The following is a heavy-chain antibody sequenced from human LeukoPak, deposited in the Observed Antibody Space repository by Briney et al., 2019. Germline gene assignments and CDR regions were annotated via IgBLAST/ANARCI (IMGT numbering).Heavy chain of an antibody. V-gene: IGHV3-30-3*01. Sequence: PGGSLRPSCAASGFTFSSYAMHWVRQAPGKGLEWVAVISYDGSNKYYADSVKGRFTISRDNSKNTLFLQMNSLRGEDTAVYYCARDRTRDGYNQGRVFDYWGQGTLVTVSS. CDR1: GFTFSSYA. J-gene: IGHJ4*02. D-gene: IGHD5-24*01. CDR3: ARDRTRDGYNQGRVFDY. CDR2: ISYDGSNK.